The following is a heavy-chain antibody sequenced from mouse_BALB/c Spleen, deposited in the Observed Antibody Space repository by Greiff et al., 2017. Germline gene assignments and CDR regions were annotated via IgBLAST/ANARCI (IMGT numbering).Heavy chain of an antibody. J-gene: IGHJ4*01. V-gene: IGHV5-17*02. CDR3: ARNSDGYYDYYAMDY. Sequence: EVQLVESGGGLVQPGGSRKLSCAASGFTFSSFGMHWVRQAPEKGLEWVAYISSGSSTIYYADTVKGRFTISRDNPKNTLFLQMTSLRSEDTAMYYCARNSDGYYDYYAMDYWGQGTSVTVSS. CDR1: GFTFSSFG. CDR2: ISSGSSTI. D-gene: IGHD2-3*01.